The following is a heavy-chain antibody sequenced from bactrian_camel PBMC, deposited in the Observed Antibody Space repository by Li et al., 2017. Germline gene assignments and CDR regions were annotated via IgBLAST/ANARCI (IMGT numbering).Heavy chain of an antibody. CDR3: AAGFLYPGFNYLETDDYRF. V-gene: IGHV3S1*01. CDR1: GDTDSRNC. J-gene: IGHJ4*01. CDR2: ICTGGAGT. Sequence: HVQLVESGGGSVQAGGSLTLSCVVSGDTDSRNCMGWFRQVPGKSREGVAAICTGGAGTHYADSVKGRFTISSGSAAVYLQMNDLRPDDTAIYYCAAGFLYPGFNYLETDDYRFWGQGTQVTVS. D-gene: IGHD1*01.